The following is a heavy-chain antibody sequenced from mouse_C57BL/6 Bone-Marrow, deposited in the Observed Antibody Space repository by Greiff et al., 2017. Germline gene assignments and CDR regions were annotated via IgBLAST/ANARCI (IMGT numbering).Heavy chain of an antibody. D-gene: IGHD1-1*01. CDR2: IDPANGNT. CDR3: ARSFITTVVEGY. J-gene: IGHJ2*01. V-gene: IGHV14-3*01. CDR1: GFNIKNTY. Sequence: EVQGVESVAELVRPGASVKLSCTASGFNIKNTYMHWVKQRPEQGLEWIGRIDPANGNTKYAPKFQGKATITADTSSNTAYLQLSSLTSEDTAIYYCARSFITTVVEGYWGQGTTLTVSS.